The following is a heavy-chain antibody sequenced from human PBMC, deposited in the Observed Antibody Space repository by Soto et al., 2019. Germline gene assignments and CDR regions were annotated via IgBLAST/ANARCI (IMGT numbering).Heavy chain of an antibody. Sequence: GGSLRVSCVASGFTFNIHWMSWVRQVPGKGLEWLSGIKSDGAIRSYADSVKGRFIISRDNARNTLFLQMNSLRAEDTAVYYCARLSGYHSAFFFYGLDVSGQAPSLSLSS. CDR1: GFTFNIHW. D-gene: IGHD3-22*01. CDR2: IKSDGAIR. CDR3: ARLSGYHSAFFFYGLDV. V-gene: IGHV3-74*01. J-gene: IGHJ6*02.